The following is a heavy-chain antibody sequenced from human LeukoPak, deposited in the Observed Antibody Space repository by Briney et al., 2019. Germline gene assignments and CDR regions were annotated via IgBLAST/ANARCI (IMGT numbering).Heavy chain of an antibody. CDR3: ARDSSPVAGVGLF. V-gene: IGHV1-18*01. Sequence: ASVKVSCKASGYTFGAYGISWVRQALGQGLEWMGWIYTYNGNANYAEHLQGRVTLTSDSSTTTVYMELRNLTSDDTAVYYCARDSSPVAGVGLFWGQGTLVTVSS. CDR2: IYTYNGNA. J-gene: IGHJ4*02. CDR1: GYTFGAYG. D-gene: IGHD6-19*01.